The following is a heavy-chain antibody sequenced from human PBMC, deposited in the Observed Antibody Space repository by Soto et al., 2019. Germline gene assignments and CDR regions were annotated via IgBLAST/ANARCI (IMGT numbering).Heavy chain of an antibody. V-gene: IGHV4-39*01. CDR3: AATHSSSFSDGYFDL. J-gene: IGHJ2*01. Sequence: SETLSLTCTVSGGSMSSPAYYWGWIRQPPGKGLEWIGSITYRGSTYYNPSLRSRVTISVDTSKSQFFLKLSSVTAADTAVYYCAATHSSSFSDGYFDLWGRGTLVTVSS. CDR2: ITYRGST. CDR1: GGSMSSPAYY. D-gene: IGHD6-13*01.